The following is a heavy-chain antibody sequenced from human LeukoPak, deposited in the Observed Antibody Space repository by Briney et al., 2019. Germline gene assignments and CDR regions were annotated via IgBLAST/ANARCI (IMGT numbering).Heavy chain of an antibody. V-gene: IGHV3-49*04. J-gene: IGHJ4*02. CDR2: IRSKAYGGTT. Sequence: QPGRSLRLSCTASGFTFGDYAMSWVRQAPGKGLEWVGFIRSKAYGGTTEYAASVKGRFTISRDDSKSIAYLQMNSLKTEDTAVYYCTRGDLRFLEWLLPFDYWGQGTLVTVSS. D-gene: IGHD3-3*01. CDR1: GFTFGDYA. CDR3: TRGDLRFLEWLLPFDY.